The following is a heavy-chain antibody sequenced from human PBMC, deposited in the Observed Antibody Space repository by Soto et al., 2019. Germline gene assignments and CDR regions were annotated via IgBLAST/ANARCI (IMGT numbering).Heavy chain of an antibody. V-gene: IGHV3-33*03. CDR2: IWYDGSTK. CDR3: ARWGYYKKLDY. Sequence: GGSLRLSCVASGFTFGSNGMHWVRHAPGKGLEWLAVIWYDGSTKYYADSVEGRFTISRDNSRNTLYLQMNSLRAEDTAVYYCARWGYYKKLDYWGQGSLVTVSS. D-gene: IGHD2-15*01. CDR1: GFTFGSNG. J-gene: IGHJ4*02.